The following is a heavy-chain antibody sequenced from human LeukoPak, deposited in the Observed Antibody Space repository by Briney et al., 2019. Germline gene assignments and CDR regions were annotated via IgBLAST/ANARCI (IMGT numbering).Heavy chain of an antibody. J-gene: IGHJ4*02. V-gene: IGHV1-18*01. CDR3: ARGRDIVVVVAATTFDY. CDR2: ISAYNGNT. CDR1: GYTFTSYG. D-gene: IGHD2-15*01. Sequence: ASVKVSCKASGYTFTSYGISWVRQAPGQGLEWMGWISAYNGNTNYAQKLQGRVTMTTDTSTSTAYMELRSLRSDDTAVYYCARGRDIVVVVAATTFDYWGQGTLVTVSS.